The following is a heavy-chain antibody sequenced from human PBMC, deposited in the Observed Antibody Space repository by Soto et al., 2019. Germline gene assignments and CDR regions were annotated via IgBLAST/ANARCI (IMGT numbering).Heavy chain of an antibody. CDR3: ARHSWELRKTFDY. CDR1: GGSISSYY. CDR2: IYYTGST. D-gene: IGHD1-26*01. J-gene: IGHJ4*02. Sequence: QVQLQESGPGLVKPSETLSLTCTVSGGSISSYYWSWIRQPPGKGLEWIGYIYYTGSTNYNPSLKSRVTISVDTSKNQFSLKLNSVTAADTGVYYCARHSWELRKTFDYWGQGTLVTVSS. V-gene: IGHV4-59*08.